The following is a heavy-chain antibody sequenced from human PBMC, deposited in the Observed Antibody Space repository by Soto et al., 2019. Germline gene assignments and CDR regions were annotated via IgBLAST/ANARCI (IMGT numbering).Heavy chain of an antibody. D-gene: IGHD3-22*01. CDR3: ARDLLYDSSGYNAFDI. J-gene: IGHJ3*02. CDR1: GSSISSSTYY. CDR2: IYYSGST. Sequence: PSETLSLTCTVSGSSISSSTYYWSWIRQHPGKGLEWIGYIYYSGSTYYNPSLNSRVTISVDTSKNQFSLKLSSVTAADTAVYYCARDLLYDSSGYNAFDIWGQGTMVTVSS. V-gene: IGHV4-31*03.